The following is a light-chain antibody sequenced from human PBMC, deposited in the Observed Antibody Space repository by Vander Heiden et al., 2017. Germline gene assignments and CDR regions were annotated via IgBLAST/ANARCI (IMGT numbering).Light chain of an antibody. J-gene: IGKJ1*01. CDR3: EQHSTKT. CDR1: QRVLSSFNSKNH. Sequence: DIVLTQSPDSLAVSLGPWATIHCTSSQRVLSSFNSKNHLAWLRQKPRQPPQLLIDWASTRESGVPDRCSGSGSGTDFTLTISNMQAEDVAVYYWEQHSTKTFGQGTKVEIK. V-gene: IGKV4-1*01. CDR2: WAS.